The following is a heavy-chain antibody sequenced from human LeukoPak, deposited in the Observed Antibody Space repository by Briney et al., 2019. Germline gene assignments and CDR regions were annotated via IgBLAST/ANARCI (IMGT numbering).Heavy chain of an antibody. Sequence: GGSLRLSCAASGFTFSSYWMHWVRQAPGKGLVWVSRINSDGSSTSYADSVKGRFTISRDNSKNMLYLQMNSLRAEDTAVYYCAKDRVGDGDYVGNFDHWGQGTLVTVSS. J-gene: IGHJ4*02. V-gene: IGHV3-74*01. D-gene: IGHD4-17*01. CDR3: AKDRVGDGDYVGNFDH. CDR1: GFTFSSYW. CDR2: INSDGSST.